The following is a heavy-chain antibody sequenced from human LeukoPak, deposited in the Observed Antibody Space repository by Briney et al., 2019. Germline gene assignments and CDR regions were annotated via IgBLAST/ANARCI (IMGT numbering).Heavy chain of an antibody. V-gene: IGHV3-53*01. CDR3: ARGIDY. Sequence: QSGGSLRLSCAASGFTFDDYAMHWVRQAPGKELEWVSVIYTGGGRYYADSVRGRFTISRDTSKNMVFLQMNSLRVEDTAVYYCARGIDYWGRGTLVTVSS. CDR2: IYTGGGR. J-gene: IGHJ4*02. CDR1: GFTFDDYA.